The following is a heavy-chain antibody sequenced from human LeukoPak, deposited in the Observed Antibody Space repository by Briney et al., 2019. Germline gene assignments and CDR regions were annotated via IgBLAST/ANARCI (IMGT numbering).Heavy chain of an antibody. Sequence: GASVKVSCKASGGTFSSYAISWVRQAPGQGLEWMGGIIPIFGTANYAQKFQGRVTITADESTSTAYMELSSLRSEDTAVYYCARVSRGIVVVPAAMDNYYYYGMDVWGQGTTVIVSS. CDR2: IIPIFGTA. CDR1: GGTFSSYA. J-gene: IGHJ6*02. D-gene: IGHD2-2*01. V-gene: IGHV1-69*13. CDR3: ARVSRGIVVVPAAMDNYYYYGMDV.